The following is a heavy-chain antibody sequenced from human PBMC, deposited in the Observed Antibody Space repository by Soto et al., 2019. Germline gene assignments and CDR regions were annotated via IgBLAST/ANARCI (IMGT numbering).Heavy chain of an antibody. J-gene: IGHJ4*02. D-gene: IGHD6-13*01. CDR2: IIPIFGTA. Sequence: QVQLVQSGAEVKKPGSSVKVSCKASGGTFSSYAISWVRQAPGQGLEWMGGIIPIFGTANYAQKFQGRVTITADESTSTAYRELSSLRSEDTAVYYGAREGAPVGYSSSWFDYWGQGTLVTVSS. V-gene: IGHV1-69*01. CDR3: AREGAPVGYSSSWFDY. CDR1: GGTFSSYA.